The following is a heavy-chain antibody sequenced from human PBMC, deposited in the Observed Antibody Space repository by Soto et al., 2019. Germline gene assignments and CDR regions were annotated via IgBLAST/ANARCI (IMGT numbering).Heavy chain of an antibody. V-gene: IGHV2-5*02. J-gene: IGHJ4*02. Sequence: QITLKESGPSPVKPTQTLTVTCTFSGFSLSNSGVGVAWIRQPPGKALEWLALIYGDNDKRYSPSLKTRLTITKDTSKNQVRFTMTNMDPLETATYYCAHGTRHDYGDYDPGTSHVFDSWGQGTLVTVSS. D-gene: IGHD4-17*01. CDR1: GFSLSNSGVG. CDR3: AHGTRHDYGDYDPGTSHVFDS. CDR2: IYGDNDK.